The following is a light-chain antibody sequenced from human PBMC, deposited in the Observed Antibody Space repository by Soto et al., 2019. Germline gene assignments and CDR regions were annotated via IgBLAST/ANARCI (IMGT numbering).Light chain of an antibody. CDR3: TSKTSGITYV. CDR1: SSDVGAFNY. Sequence: QSALTQPASVSGSPGQSITISCTGTSSDVGAFNYVSWYQQHPGKVPKLMIYEVTNRPSGVSHRFSGSKSGNMAPLTISGLQAEDEADYYCTSKTSGITYVFGTGTKVTVL. CDR2: EVT. V-gene: IGLV2-14*01. J-gene: IGLJ1*01.